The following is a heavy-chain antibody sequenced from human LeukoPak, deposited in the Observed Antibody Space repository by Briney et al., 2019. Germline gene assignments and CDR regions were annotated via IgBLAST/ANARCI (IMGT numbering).Heavy chain of an antibody. J-gene: IGHJ4*02. CDR2: IYYSGST. D-gene: IGHD2/OR15-2a*01. Sequence: SETLSLTCTVSGGSISSYYWSWIRQPPGKGLEWIGYIYYSGSTNYNPSLKSRVTISVDTSKNQFSLKLSSVTAADTAVYYCAREEYGSTYSDYWGQGTLVTVSS. V-gene: IGHV4-59*01. CDR3: AREEYGSTYSDY. CDR1: GGSISSYY.